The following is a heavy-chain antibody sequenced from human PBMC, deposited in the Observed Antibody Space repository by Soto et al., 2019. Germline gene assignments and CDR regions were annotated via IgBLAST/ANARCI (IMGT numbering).Heavy chain of an antibody. V-gene: IGHV3-74*01. CDR1: GFSFGSYW. J-gene: IGHJ4*02. CDR2: ISSDGGST. CDR3: TTRLNAHFDY. D-gene: IGHD1-1*01. Sequence: GGSLRLSCVASGFSFGSYWMHWVRQVPGGGLMWVSRISSDGGSTDYADSVQGRFTTSRDNAKNTLFLQMDSLRADDTALYYCTTRLNAHFDYWGQGVRVTVSS.